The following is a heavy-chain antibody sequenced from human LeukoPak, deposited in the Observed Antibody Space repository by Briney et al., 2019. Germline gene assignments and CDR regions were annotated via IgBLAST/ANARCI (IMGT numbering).Heavy chain of an antibody. CDR1: GFTFSSYE. CDR3: AELGITMIGGV. J-gene: IGHJ6*04. V-gene: IGHV3-48*03. CDR2: ISSSGSTI. D-gene: IGHD3-10*02. Sequence: GGSLRLSCAASGFTFSSYEMNWVREAPGKGLEWVSHISSSGSTIYYADSVKGRFTISRDNAKNSLYLQMNSLRAEDTAVYYCAELGITMIGGVWGKGTTVTISS.